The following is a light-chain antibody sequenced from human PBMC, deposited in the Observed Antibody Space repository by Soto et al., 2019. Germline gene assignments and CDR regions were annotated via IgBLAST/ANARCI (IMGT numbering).Light chain of an antibody. V-gene: IGKV3-20*01. CDR2: GAS. CDR1: QSVTRSS. Sequence: EIVLTQSPGTLSLSPGERATLSCRASQSVTRSSLAWYQQKPGQAPRLLIYGASSRATGIPDRFSGSGSGTHFTLGVSRLEPEDFAMYYCHQYGGSPWTFGQGTKVEIK. J-gene: IGKJ1*01. CDR3: HQYGGSPWT.